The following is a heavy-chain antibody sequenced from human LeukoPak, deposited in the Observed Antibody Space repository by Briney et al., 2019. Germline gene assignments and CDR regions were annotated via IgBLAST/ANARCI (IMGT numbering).Heavy chain of an antibody. D-gene: IGHD3-22*01. V-gene: IGHV4-59*01. CDR2: IYYSGST. J-gene: IGHJ4*02. CDR3: ARVHDSSGYYYYFDY. CDR1: GGSISSYY. Sequence: KPSETLSLTCTVSGGSISSYYWSWIRQPPGMGLEWIGYIYYSGSTNYNPSLKSRVTISVDTSKNQFSLKLSSVTAADTAVYYCARVHDSSGYYYYFDYWGQGTLVTVSS.